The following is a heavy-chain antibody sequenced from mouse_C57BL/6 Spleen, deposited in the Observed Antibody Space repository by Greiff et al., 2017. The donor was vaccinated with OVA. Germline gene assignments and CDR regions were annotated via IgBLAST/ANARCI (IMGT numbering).Heavy chain of an antibody. CDR3: ARDDGNLAWFAY. J-gene: IGHJ3*01. CDR2: INPSSGYT. Sequence: QVQLQQSGAELARPGASVKMSCKASGYTFTSYTMHWVKQRPGQGLEWIGYINPSSGYTKYNQKFKDKATLTADKSSSTAYMQLSSLTSEDSAVYYCARDDGNLAWFAYWGQGTLVTVSA. V-gene: IGHV1-4*01. D-gene: IGHD2-1*01. CDR1: GYTFTSYT.